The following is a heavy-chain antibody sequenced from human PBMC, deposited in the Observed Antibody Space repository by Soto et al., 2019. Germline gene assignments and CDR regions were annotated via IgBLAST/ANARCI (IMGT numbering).Heavy chain of an antibody. CDR1: GFTFSSYG. CDR3: AKGGDCSGGSCYFQAFYYYYYMDV. Sequence: QVQLVESGGGVVQPGRSLRLSCAASGFTFSSYGMHWVRQAPGKGLEWVAVISYDGSNKYYADSVKGRFTISRDNSKNTLYLQMHRLRAEDTAVYYCAKGGDCSGGSCYFQAFYYYYYMDVWGKGTTVTVSS. J-gene: IGHJ6*03. D-gene: IGHD2-15*01. V-gene: IGHV3-30*18. CDR2: ISYDGSNK.